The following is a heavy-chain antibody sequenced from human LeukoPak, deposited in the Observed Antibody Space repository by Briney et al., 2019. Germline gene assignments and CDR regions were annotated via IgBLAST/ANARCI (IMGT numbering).Heavy chain of an antibody. CDR2: IRYDGSNK. J-gene: IGHJ4*02. V-gene: IGHV3-30*02. CDR3: AKDTSRSPSATLPDY. D-gene: IGHD6-13*01. CDR1: GFTFSSYG. Sequence: TGGSLRLSCAASGFTFSSYGMHWVRQAPGKGLEWVAFIRYDGSNKYYADSVKGRFTISRDNSKNTLYLQMNSLRAEDTAVYYCAKDTSRSPSATLPDYWGQGTLVTVSS.